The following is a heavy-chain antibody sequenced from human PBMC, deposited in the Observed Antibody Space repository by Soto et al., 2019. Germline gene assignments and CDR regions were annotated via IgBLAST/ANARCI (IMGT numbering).Heavy chain of an antibody. Sequence: PGGSLRLFCAASGFTFSNAWMSWVRQAPGKGLEWVGRIKSKTDGGTTDYVAPVKGRFTISRDDSKNTLYLQMNSLKTEDTAVYYCNYRLPWITIFSICSRGKNYMDVWGKGTTVTVSS. CDR2: IKSKTDGGTT. V-gene: IGHV3-15*01. D-gene: IGHD3-3*01. CDR1: GFTFSNAW. J-gene: IGHJ6*03. CDR3: NYRLPWITIFSICSRGKNYMDV.